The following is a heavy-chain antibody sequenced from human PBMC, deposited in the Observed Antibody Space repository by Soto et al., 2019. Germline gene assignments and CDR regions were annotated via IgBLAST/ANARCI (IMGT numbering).Heavy chain of an antibody. CDR1: GGSISSSSYY. CDR2: IYYSGST. CDR3: AKPLMTTVTTPYYYGMDV. J-gene: IGHJ6*02. D-gene: IGHD4-17*01. V-gene: IGHV4-39*01. Sequence: QLQLQESGPGLVKPSETLSLTCTVFGGSISSSSYYWGWIRQPPGKGLEWIGSIYYSGSTYYNPSLKSRVTISVDTSKNQFSLKLSSVTAADTAVYYCAKPLMTTVTTPYYYGMDVWGQGTTVTVSS.